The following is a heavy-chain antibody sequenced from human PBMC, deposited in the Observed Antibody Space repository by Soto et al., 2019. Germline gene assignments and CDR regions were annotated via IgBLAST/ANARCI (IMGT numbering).Heavy chain of an antibody. Sequence: SETLSLTCTVSGASISRDHWSWTRQSPGNTLEWIGYIYYAGTTAYNPSLKSRVTISLDTAKNQFSLKLDSVTAADTAVYYCARLGGYYQALDSWGQGTLVTVSS. D-gene: IGHD3-22*01. CDR3: ARLGGYYQALDS. CDR2: IYYAGTT. J-gene: IGHJ4*02. CDR1: GASISRDH. V-gene: IGHV4-59*08.